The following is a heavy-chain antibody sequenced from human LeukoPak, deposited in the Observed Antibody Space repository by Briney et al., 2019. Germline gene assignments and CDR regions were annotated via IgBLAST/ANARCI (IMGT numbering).Heavy chain of an antibody. J-gene: IGHJ6*02. CDR1: GFTFSDYY. Sequence: GGSLRLSCAASGFTFSDYYMSWIRQAPGKGLECVSYINSSDSYKNYPDSVKGRFTISRDNAKNSLYLQMNSLRAEDTAVYYCARCGTPNNYYYYGMDVWGQGTTVTAPS. CDR2: INSSDSYK. V-gene: IGHV3-11*03. D-gene: IGHD1-26*01. CDR3: ARCGTPNNYYYYGMDV.